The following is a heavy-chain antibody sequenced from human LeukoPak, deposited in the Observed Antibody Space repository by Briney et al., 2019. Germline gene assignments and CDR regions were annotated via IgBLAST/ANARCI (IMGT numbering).Heavy chain of an antibody. CDR2: TKQDGSGK. J-gene: IGHJ3*02. D-gene: IGHD6-13*01. CDR3: ARALKDSSSWMDAFDI. V-gene: IGHV3-7*03. CDR1: GFAFRNFW. Sequence: GGSLRLSCAASGFAFRNFWMSWVRQAPGKGLELVANTKQDGSGKYYVDSVEGRFTVSRDNAKNSLYLQMNSLRAEDTAVYYCARALKDSSSWMDAFDIWGQGTMVTVSS.